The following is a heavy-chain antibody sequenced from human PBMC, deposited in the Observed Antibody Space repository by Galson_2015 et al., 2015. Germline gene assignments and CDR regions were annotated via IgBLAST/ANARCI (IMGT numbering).Heavy chain of an antibody. CDR3: ARGRGWETLRKSPFDY. V-gene: IGHV3-30-3*01. D-gene: IGHD1-26*01. CDR1: GFTFSSYA. CDR2: ISYDGSNK. Sequence: SLRLSCAASGFTFSSYAMHWVRQAPGKGLEWVAVISYDGSNKYYADSVKGRFTISRDNSKNTLYVQMNSLRAEDTAVYYCARGRGWETLRKSPFDYWGRGTLVTDSS. J-gene: IGHJ4*02.